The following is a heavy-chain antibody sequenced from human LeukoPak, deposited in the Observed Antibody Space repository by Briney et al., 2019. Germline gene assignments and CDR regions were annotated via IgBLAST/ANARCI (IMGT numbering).Heavy chain of an antibody. CDR2: IYTSGST. CDR1: GGSISSYY. Sequence: SETLSLTCTVSGGSISSYYWSWIRQPAGKGLEWIGRIYTSGSTNYNPSLKSRVTMSVDTSKNQFSLKLSSVTAADTAVYYCARSGSYSYYYYYGMDVWSRGTTVTVSS. V-gene: IGHV4-4*07. CDR3: ARSGSYSYYYYYGMDV. J-gene: IGHJ6*02. D-gene: IGHD1-26*01.